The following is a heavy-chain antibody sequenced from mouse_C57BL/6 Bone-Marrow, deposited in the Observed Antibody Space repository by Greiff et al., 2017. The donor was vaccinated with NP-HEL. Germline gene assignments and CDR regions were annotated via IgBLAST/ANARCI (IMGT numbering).Heavy chain of an antibody. J-gene: IGHJ3*01. V-gene: IGHV5-17*01. CDR1: GFTFSDYG. Sequence: EVQRVESGGGLVKPGGSLKLSCAASGFTFSDYGMHWVRQAPEKGLEWVAYISSGSSTIYYADTVKGRFTISRDNAKNTLFLQMTSLRSEDTAMYYCARTSTVDLFAYWGKGTLVTVSA. CDR2: ISSGSSTI. CDR3: ARTSTVDLFAY. D-gene: IGHD1-1*01.